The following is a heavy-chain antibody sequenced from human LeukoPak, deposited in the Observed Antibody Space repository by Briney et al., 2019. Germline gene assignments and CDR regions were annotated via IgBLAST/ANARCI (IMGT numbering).Heavy chain of an antibody. CDR3: ARPSCSSTSCYEGNAFDI. Sequence: PGGSLRLSCAVSEFPFSDSWMHWVRQAPGKGLEWVAVISYDGSNKYYADSVKGRFTISRDNSKNTLYLQMNSLRAEDTAVYYCARPSCSSTSCYEGNAFDIWGQGTMVTVSS. D-gene: IGHD2-2*01. CDR2: ISYDGSNK. CDR1: EFPFSDSW. V-gene: IGHV3-30*19. J-gene: IGHJ3*02.